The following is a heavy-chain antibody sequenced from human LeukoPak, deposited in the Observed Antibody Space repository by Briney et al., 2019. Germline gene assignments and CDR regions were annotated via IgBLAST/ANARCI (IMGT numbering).Heavy chain of an antibody. CDR2: ISAYNGNA. J-gene: IGHJ5*02. CDR1: GYTFTSYG. V-gene: IGHV1-18*01. Sequence: ASVKVSCKASGYTFTSYGISWVRQAPGQGLEWMGWISAYNGNANYAQKLQGRVTMTTDTSTSTAYMELRSLRSDDTAVYYCARAGMRYYDFWGVLVPYNWFDPGGQEPRVTVSS. CDR3: ARAGMRYYDFWGVLVPYNWFDP. D-gene: IGHD3-3*01.